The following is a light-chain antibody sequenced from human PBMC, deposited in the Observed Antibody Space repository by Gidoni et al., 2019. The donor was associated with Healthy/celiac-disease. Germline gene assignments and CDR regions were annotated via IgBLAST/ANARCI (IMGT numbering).Light chain of an antibody. CDR1: QSVSSSY. CDR3: QQYGSSPLT. J-gene: IGKJ4*01. CDR2: GAS. Sequence: EIVLPQSPGTLSLSPGERATLSCMDSQSVSSSYLAWYQQKPGQAPRLLIYGASSRATGIPDRFSGSGSGTDFTLTISRLEPEDFAVYYCQQYGSSPLTFGGGTKVEIK. V-gene: IGKV3-20*01.